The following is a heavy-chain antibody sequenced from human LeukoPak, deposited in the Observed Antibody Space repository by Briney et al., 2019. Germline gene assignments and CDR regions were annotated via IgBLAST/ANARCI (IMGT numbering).Heavy chain of an antibody. CDR2: IYHSGST. CDR3: ARRGRITIFGVLPGWFDP. Sequence: PSQTLSLTCTVSGGSISSGGYYWSWIRQPPGKGLEWIGSIYHSGSTNYNPSLKSRVTISVDTSKNQFSLKLSSVTAADTAVYYCARRGRITIFGVLPGWFDPWGQGTLVTVSS. CDR1: GGSISSGGYY. J-gene: IGHJ5*02. V-gene: IGHV4-30-2*01. D-gene: IGHD3-3*01.